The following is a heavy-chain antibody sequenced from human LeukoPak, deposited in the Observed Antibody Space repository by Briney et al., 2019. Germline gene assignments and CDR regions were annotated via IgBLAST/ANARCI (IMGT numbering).Heavy chain of an antibody. CDR2: IGSSSSTI. Sequence: GGSLRLSCAVSGFTFNTYSMNWVRQAPGKGLEWVSYIGSSSSTIYYADSVKGRFTISRDNAKNSLYLQMNSLRDEDTAVYYCARDRYDTSGYYYRHFDYWGQGTLVTVSS. V-gene: IGHV3-48*02. CDR3: ARDRYDTSGYYYRHFDY. CDR1: GFTFNTYS. D-gene: IGHD3-22*01. J-gene: IGHJ4*02.